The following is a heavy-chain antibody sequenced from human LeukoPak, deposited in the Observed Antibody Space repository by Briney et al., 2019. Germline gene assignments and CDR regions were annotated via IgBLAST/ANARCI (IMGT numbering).Heavy chain of an antibody. CDR1: GYTFTGYY. V-gene: IGHV1-2*02. Sequence: ASVKVSCKASGYTFTGYYMHWVRQAPGQGLEWMGWINPNSGGTNYAQKFQGRVTMTRDTSISTAYMELSRLRSDDTAVYYCARDHHYSGSPWVIWGQGTMVTVSS. CDR3: ARDHHYSGSPWVI. CDR2: INPNSGGT. D-gene: IGHD1-26*01. J-gene: IGHJ3*02.